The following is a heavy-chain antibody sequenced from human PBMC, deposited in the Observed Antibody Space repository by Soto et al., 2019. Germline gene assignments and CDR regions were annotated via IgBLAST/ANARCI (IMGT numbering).Heavy chain of an antibody. CDR1: GFTFSSYA. CDR2: ISGSGGST. V-gene: IGHV3-23*01. D-gene: IGHD2-15*01. J-gene: IGHJ6*02. Sequence: HPGGSLRLSCAASGFTFSSYAMSWVRQAPGKGLEWVSAISGSGGSTYYADSVKGRFTISRDNSKNTLYLQMNSLRAEDTAVYYCAKDKEVVAATRNREILGYYYYGMDVWGQGTTVTVSS. CDR3: AKDKEVVAATRNREILGYYYYGMDV.